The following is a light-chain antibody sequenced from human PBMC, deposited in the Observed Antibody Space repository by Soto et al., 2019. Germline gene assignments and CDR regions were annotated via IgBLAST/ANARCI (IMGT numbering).Light chain of an antibody. J-gene: IGKJ1*01. CDR3: QQYNNWGT. Sequence: EIVMTQSPATLSVSPGERATLSCRASQSVSSNLAWYQQKPGQAPRLLLYGASTRATGIPARFSGSGSGTEFTLTISSLQSEDFAVYYCQQYNNWGTFGQGPKVEIQ. V-gene: IGKV3-15*01. CDR2: GAS. CDR1: QSVSSN.